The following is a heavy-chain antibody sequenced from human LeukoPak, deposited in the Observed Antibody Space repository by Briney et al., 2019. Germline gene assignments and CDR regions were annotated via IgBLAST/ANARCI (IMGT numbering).Heavy chain of an antibody. Sequence: SETLSLTCTFSGGSISSNSYYWGWIRQPPGKGLEWIGSIYYSGSTHYNPSLRSRVTISVDTSKNQFSLKLISVTAADTAVFYCARQSGPSAYYCYMGVWGKGTTVTVSS. J-gene: IGHJ6*03. D-gene: IGHD3-3*01. V-gene: IGHV4-39*01. CDR3: ARQSGPSAYYCYMGV. CDR1: GGSISSNSYY. CDR2: IYYSGST.